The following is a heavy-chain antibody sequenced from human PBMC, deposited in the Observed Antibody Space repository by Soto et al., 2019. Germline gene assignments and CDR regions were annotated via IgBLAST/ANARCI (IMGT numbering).Heavy chain of an antibody. CDR1: GGSISSYY. J-gene: IGHJ4*02. V-gene: IGHV4-59*01. CDR2: IYYSGST. CDR3: ARTMVRGVITNFDY. D-gene: IGHD3-10*01. Sequence: QVPLQESGPGLVKPSETLSLTCTVSGGSISSYYWSWIRQPPGKGLEWIGYIYYSGSTNYNPSLKSRVTISVDTSKNQFSLKLSSVTAADTAVYYCARTMVRGVITNFDYWGQGTLVTVSS.